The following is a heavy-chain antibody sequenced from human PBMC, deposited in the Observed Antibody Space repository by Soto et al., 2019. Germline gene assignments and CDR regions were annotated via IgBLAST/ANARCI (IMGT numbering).Heavy chain of an antibody. Sequence: GGSLRLSCAASGFTFSSYGMHWVRQAPGKGLEWVAVISYDGSNKYYADSVKGRFTISRDNSKNTLYLQMNSLRAEDTAVYYCAKDRLRLYGDYDKAPHLWGQGTLVTVSS. CDR1: GFTFSSYG. V-gene: IGHV3-30*18. D-gene: IGHD4-17*01. CDR2: ISYDGSNK. CDR3: AKDRLRLYGDYDKAPHL. J-gene: IGHJ5*02.